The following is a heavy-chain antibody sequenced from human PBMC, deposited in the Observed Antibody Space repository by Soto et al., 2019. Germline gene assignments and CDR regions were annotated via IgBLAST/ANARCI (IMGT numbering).Heavy chain of an antibody. V-gene: IGHV4-61*01. J-gene: IGHJ4*02. CDR2: IYYSGST. Sequence: PSETLSLTCTVSGGSVSSGSYYWSWIRQPPGKGLEWIGYIYYSGSTNYNPSLKSRVTISVDTSKNQFSLKLSSVTAADTAVYYCALLSYSSSWYYFDYWGQGTLVTVSS. D-gene: IGHD6-13*01. CDR1: GGSVSSGSYY. CDR3: ALLSYSSSWYYFDY.